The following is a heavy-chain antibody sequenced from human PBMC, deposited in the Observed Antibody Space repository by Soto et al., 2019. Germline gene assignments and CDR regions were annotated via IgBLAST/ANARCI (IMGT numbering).Heavy chain of an antibody. CDR2: ISLYSDGT. V-gene: IGHV1-18*01. Sequence: ASVKVSCKTSGYTFSNYGITWVRQAPGQPLEWLGWISLYSDGTNYAQKFQGRVSMTTGTSTTTAYMELRSLRSDDTAVYYCARVVPGAEAWFGPWGQGTLVTVSS. J-gene: IGHJ5*02. CDR1: GYTFSNYG. D-gene: IGHD2-2*01. CDR3: ARVVPGAEAWFGP.